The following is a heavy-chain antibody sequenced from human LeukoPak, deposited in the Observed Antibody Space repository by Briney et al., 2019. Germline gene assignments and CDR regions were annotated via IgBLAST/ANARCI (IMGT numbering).Heavy chain of an antibody. Sequence: SVKVSCKASGYTFTSYGISWVRQAPGQGLEWMGGIIPIFGRADYAQKFQDIVTITADESTSTVYMELSSLRSEDTAVYYCARGETILNWFDPWGQGTLVTVSS. CDR1: GYTFTSYG. J-gene: IGHJ5*02. CDR3: ARGETILNWFDP. CDR2: IIPIFGRA. D-gene: IGHD1-1*01. V-gene: IGHV1-69*13.